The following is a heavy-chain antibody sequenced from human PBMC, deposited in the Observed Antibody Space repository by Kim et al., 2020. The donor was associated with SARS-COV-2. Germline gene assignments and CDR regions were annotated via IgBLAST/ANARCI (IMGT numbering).Heavy chain of an antibody. CDR2: IYYSGST. CDR1: GGSISSSSYY. CDR3: ASFPRARGFIDY. Sequence: SETLSLTCTVSGGSISSSSYYWGWIRQPPGKGLEWIGSIYYSGSTHYNPSLKSRVTISVDTSKNQFSLKLSSVTAADTAVYYCASFPRARGFIDYWGQGT. J-gene: IGHJ4*02. V-gene: IGHV4-39*01.